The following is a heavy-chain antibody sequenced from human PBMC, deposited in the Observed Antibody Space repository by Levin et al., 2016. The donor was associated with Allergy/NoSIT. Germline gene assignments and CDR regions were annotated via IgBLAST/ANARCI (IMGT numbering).Heavy chain of an antibody. CDR2: IGGNSKDT. CDR1: GFTFSTST. V-gene: IGHV3-23*01. CDR3: AKDCRGSGTDCYSVY. Sequence: GESLKISCVTSGFTFSTSTMSWVRQPPGKGLEWVSYIGGNSKDTHYVDSVKGRFVISRDNSKNTVYLQMNSLRAEDTAVYYCAKDCRGSGTDCYSVYWGQRTLVTVSS. D-gene: IGHD2-2*01. J-gene: IGHJ4*02.